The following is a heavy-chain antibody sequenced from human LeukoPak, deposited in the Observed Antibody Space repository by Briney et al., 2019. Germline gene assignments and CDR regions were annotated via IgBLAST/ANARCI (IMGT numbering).Heavy chain of an antibody. V-gene: IGHV2-70*11. Sequence: SGAALVKPTQTLTLTCTCSGFSLSTSGMCVGWIREPRGKALEWLARLDWDDDEYYSTSRKTRLTIFNATSKNQVLLTMNIMDPVDPATYYCARTNTEGYSGYDNGMDVWGKGTTVTVSS. CDR3: ARTNTEGYSGYDNGMDV. J-gene: IGHJ6*04. CDR1: GFSLSTSGMC. CDR2: LDWDDDE. D-gene: IGHD5-12*01.